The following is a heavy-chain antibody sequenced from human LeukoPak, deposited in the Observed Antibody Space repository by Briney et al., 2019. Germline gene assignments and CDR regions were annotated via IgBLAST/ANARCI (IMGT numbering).Heavy chain of an antibody. CDR1: GFTFSSYA. D-gene: IGHD6-13*01. J-gene: IGHJ4*02. CDR3: AKRSSSWSPFDC. V-gene: IGHV3-23*01. CDR2: ISGSGGST. Sequence: PRGSLRLSCAASGFTFSSYAMNWVRQAPGKGLEWVSAISGSGGSTYYADSVKGRFTISRDNSKNTLYMQMNSLRAEDTAVYYCAKRSSSWSPFDCWGQGTLVTVSS.